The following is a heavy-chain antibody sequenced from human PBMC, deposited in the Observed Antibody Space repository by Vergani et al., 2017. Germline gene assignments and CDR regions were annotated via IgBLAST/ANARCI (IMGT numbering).Heavy chain of an antibody. Sequence: EVQLVESGGGLIQPGGSLRLSCAASGFTVSSNYMSWVRQAPGKGLEWVSVIYSGGSTYYADSVKGRFTISRDNSKNTLYLQRNSLRAEDTAVYYCASGWVGTYYPAPDAFDIWGQGTMVTVSS. J-gene: IGHJ3*02. CDR1: GFTVSSNY. V-gene: IGHV3-53*01. CDR3: ASGWVGTYYPAPDAFDI. D-gene: IGHD1-26*01. CDR2: IYSGGST.